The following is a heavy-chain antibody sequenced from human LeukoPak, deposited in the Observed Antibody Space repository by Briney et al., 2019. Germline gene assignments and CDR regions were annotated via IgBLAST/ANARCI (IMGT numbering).Heavy chain of an antibody. CDR1: GGSFSGYY. CDR3: ARGEGVIGYCSSTSCRCAFDS. J-gene: IGHJ3*02. Sequence: SETLSLTSAVHGGSFSGYYWSWIRQPPGKGLEWIGEIKHSGSTNYDPSLKSRVTKSVDTSKNQFSLKLSSVTVADTAVYYCARGEGVIGYCSSTSCRCAFDSRGQGAMVTVSS. CDR2: IKHSGST. D-gene: IGHD2-2*01. V-gene: IGHV4-34*01.